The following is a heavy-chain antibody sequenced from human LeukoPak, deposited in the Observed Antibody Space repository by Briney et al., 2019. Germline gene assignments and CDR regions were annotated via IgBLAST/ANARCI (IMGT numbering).Heavy chain of an antibody. Sequence: SETLSLTCTVSGGSINYGGWIRQPPGKGLEWIGSIYYSGSTYYNPSLKSRVTISVDTSKNQFSLKLSSATAADTAVYYCARVELAAFDIWGQGTMVTVSS. J-gene: IGHJ3*02. V-gene: IGHV4-39*01. CDR1: GGSINY. CDR3: ARVELAAFDI. D-gene: IGHD3-10*01. CDR2: IYYSGST.